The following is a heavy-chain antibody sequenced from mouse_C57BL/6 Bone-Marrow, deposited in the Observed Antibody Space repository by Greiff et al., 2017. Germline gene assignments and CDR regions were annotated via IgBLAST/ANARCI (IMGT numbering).Heavy chain of an antibody. D-gene: IGHD3-3*01. CDR2: ISDGGSYT. J-gene: IGHJ4*01. CDR1: GFTFSSYA. V-gene: IGHV5-4*01. CDR3: ARDRGGDY. Sequence: EVQLVESGGGLVKPGGSLKLSCAASGFTFSSYAMSWVRQTPEKRLEWVATISDGGSYTYYPDNVKGRFTISRDNAKNNLYLQMSHLKSEDTAMYYCARDRGGDYWGKGTSDTVSS.